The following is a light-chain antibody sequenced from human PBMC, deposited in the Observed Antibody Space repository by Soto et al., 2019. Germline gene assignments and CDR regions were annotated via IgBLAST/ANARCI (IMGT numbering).Light chain of an antibody. V-gene: IGKV3-20*01. CDR1: QTVTSSY. CDR2: GGS. Sequence: IVLTQSPGTLSLSPGEGLTLSCRASQTVTSSYLAWYQHKPGQAPRLLIYGGSTKATGTPDRFSGSGSGTDFTLTISRLEPEDFAVYYCQQYGSSPLTFGPGTKVDIK. J-gene: IGKJ3*01. CDR3: QQYGSSPLT.